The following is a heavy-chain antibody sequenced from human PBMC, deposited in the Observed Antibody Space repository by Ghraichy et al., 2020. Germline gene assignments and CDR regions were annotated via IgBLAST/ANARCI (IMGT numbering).Heavy chain of an antibody. CDR2: INHSGST. D-gene: IGHD2-2*01. Sequence: SQTLSLTCAVYGGSFSGYYWSWIRQPPGKGLEWIGEINHSGSTNYNPSLKSRVTISVDTSKNQFSLKLSSVTAADTAVYYCARGQLISCSSTSCYSHSPIDYWGQGTLVTVSS. J-gene: IGHJ4*02. V-gene: IGHV4-34*01. CDR1: GGSFSGYY. CDR3: ARGQLISCSSTSCYSHSPIDY.